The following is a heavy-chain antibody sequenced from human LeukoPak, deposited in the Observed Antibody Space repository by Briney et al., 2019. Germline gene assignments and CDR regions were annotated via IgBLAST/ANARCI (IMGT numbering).Heavy chain of an antibody. CDR2: IYHSGST. CDR1: GYSISSGYY. V-gene: IGHV4-38-2*02. D-gene: IGHD5-12*01. J-gene: IGHJ4*02. CDR3: ARDRPGYGDY. Sequence: SETLSLTCTVSGYSISSGYYWGWIRQPPGKGLEWIGSIYHSGSTYYNPSLKSRVTISVDTSKNQFSLKLSSVTAADTAVYYCARDRPGYGDYWGQGTLVTVSS.